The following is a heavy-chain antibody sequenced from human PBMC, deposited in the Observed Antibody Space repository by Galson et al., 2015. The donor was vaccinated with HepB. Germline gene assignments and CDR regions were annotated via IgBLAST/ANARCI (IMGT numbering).Heavy chain of an antibody. Sequence: SLRLSCAASGFAVSNNYMTWVRQAPGKGLEWVSVLYSHGSTYYADFVKGRFTISRHNSKNTLYLQMNGLRTEDTATYYCAGYIPAAGSAFDLWGQGTVVTVSS. V-gene: IGHV3-53*04. CDR3: AGYIPAAGSAFDL. J-gene: IGHJ3*01. D-gene: IGHD6-13*01. CDR1: GFAVSNNY. CDR2: LYSHGST.